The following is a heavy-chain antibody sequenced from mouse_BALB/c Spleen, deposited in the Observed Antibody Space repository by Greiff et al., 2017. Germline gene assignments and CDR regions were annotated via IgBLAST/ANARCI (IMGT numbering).Heavy chain of an antibody. CDR2: INPSSGYT. Sequence: VQLQQSAAELARPGASVKMSCKASGYTFTSYTMHWVKQRPGQGLEWIGYINPSSGYTEYNQKFKDKTTLTADKSSSTAYMQLSSLTSEDSAVYYCARSLYGSDPSYWYFDVWGAGTTVTVSS. V-gene: IGHV1-4*02. CDR3: ARSLYGSDPSYWYFDV. CDR1: GYTFTSYT. D-gene: IGHD1-2*01. J-gene: IGHJ1*01.